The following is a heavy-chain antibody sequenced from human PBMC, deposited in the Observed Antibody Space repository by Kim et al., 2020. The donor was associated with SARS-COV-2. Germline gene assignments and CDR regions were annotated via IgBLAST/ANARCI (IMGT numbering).Heavy chain of an antibody. V-gene: IGHV1-18*01. CDR3: ARGLLWFGELLGPEQSWFDP. J-gene: IGHJ5*02. CDR1: GYTFTSYG. CDR2: ISAYNGNT. Sequence: ASVKVSCKASGYTFTSYGISWVRQAPGQGLEWMGWISAYNGNTNYAQKLQGRVTMTTDTSTSTAYMELRSLRSDDTAVYYCARGLLWFGELLGPEQSWFDPWGQGTLVTVSS. D-gene: IGHD3-10*01.